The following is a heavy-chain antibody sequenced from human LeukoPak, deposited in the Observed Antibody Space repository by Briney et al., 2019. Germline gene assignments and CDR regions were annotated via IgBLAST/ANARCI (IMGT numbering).Heavy chain of an antibody. Sequence: PGGSLRLSCAASGFTVSRNYMSWVRQAPEKGLEWLSVLYSGGSTYYADSVKGRFTISRDVSGNTLYLQMNSLTADDTAVYYCARGQITSAWLDCWGQGTLVTVSS. CDR3: ARGQITSAWLDC. CDR1: GFTVSRNY. V-gene: IGHV3-53*01. D-gene: IGHD6-19*01. J-gene: IGHJ4*02. CDR2: LYSGGST.